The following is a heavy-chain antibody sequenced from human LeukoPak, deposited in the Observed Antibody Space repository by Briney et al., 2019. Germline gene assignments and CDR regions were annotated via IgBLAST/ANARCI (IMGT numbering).Heavy chain of an antibody. V-gene: IGHV3-33*01. D-gene: IGHD2-21*02. J-gene: IGHJ4*02. CDR3: ARDFFRGGGDCYYDY. CDR2: IWYDGSNK. CDR1: GFTLSSYG. Sequence: GRSLRLSCAASGFTLSSYGMHWVRQAPGKGLEWVAVIWYDGSNKYYVDSVKGRFTISRDNSKNTLYLQMNSLRAEDTAVYYCARDFFRGGGDCYYDYWGQGTLVTVSS.